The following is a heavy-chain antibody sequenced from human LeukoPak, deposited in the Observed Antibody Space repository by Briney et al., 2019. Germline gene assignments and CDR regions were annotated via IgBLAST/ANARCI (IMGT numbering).Heavy chain of an antibody. CDR2: IRSKANSYAT. CDR3: TTQLRQAYCGGDCYSAPLDY. Sequence: PGGSRRLSCAASGFTFSGSAMHWVRQASGKGLERVGRIRSKANSYATAYAASVKGRFTISRDDSKNTAYLQMNSLKTEDTAVYYCTTQLRQAYCGGDCYSAPLDYWGQGTLVTVSS. V-gene: IGHV3-73*01. D-gene: IGHD2-21*02. J-gene: IGHJ4*02. CDR1: GFTFSGSA.